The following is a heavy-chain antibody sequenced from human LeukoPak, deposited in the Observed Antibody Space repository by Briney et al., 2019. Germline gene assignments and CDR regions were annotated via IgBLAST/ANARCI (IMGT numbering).Heavy chain of an antibody. CDR3: ARGGAATIRFSNDY. Sequence: SETLSLTCTVSGVSISSYYWRWVRQPPGKGLEWVGYIYYSGSTNYNPSLKSRVTISVDTSKIQFSLKLSSVTAADSAVYYCARGGAATIRFSNDYWGQGTLVTVSS. CDR2: IYYSGST. J-gene: IGHJ4*02. D-gene: IGHD5-12*01. CDR1: GVSISSYY. V-gene: IGHV4-59*12.